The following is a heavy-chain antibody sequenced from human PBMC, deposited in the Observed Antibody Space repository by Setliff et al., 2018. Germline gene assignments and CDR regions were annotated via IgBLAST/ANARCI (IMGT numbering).Heavy chain of an antibody. V-gene: IGHV1-69*05. D-gene: IGHD2-15*01. CDR2: IIPIFGTT. Sequence: SVKVSCKASGGTFSNYDISWVRQAPGQGLEWMGGIIPIFGTTNYAQRFQGRVTITTDESTSTAYMELSSLRSEDTAVYYCARVRDCSGGICHRGFHHYMDVWGKGTTVTAP. CDR3: ARVRDCSGGICHRGFHHYMDV. CDR1: GGTFSNYD. J-gene: IGHJ6*03.